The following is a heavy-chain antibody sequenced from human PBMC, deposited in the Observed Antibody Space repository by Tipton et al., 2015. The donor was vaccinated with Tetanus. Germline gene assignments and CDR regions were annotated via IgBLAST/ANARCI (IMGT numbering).Heavy chain of an antibody. CDR1: GVSISNGGYY. D-gene: IGHD2-2*01. V-gene: IGHV4-31*03. CDR2: IYHRGNT. CDR3: AEGRRFCSSNSCHEYYFDS. J-gene: IGHJ4*02. Sequence: TLSLTCTVSGVSISNGGYYWSWIRQHPGKGLEWIGYIYHRGNTYYNPSLKSRVTISVDTSKNHFSLRLSSVTAAETAVYYCAEGRRFCSSNSCHEYYFDSWGRGTLVTVTS.